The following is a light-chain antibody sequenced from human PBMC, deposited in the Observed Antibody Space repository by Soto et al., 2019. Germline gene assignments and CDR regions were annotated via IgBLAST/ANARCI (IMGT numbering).Light chain of an antibody. J-gene: IGKJ5*01. CDR1: QSIRSY. CDR3: QQSYSTTIT. V-gene: IGKV1-39*01. CDR2: AAS. Sequence: DIQMTQSPSSLSASVGDRVTITCRASQSIRSYLNWYQKKPGKAPKLLIYAASSLQSGVPSRLSGSGYGTDFTLTISSLKNEDFATYYCQQSYSTTITFGQGTRLEIK.